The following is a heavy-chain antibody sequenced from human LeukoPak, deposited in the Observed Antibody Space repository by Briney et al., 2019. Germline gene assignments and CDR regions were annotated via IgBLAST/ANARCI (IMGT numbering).Heavy chain of an antibody. CDR3: ASRSVDGSGYNWFDP. D-gene: IGHD3-22*01. J-gene: IGHJ5*02. CDR2: IYYSGST. CDR1: GGSISSYY. V-gene: IGHV4-59*08. Sequence: PSETLSLTCTVSGGSISSYYWSWIRQPPGKGLEWIGYIYYSGSTNYNPSFKSRVTISVDTSKNQFSLKLSSVTAADTAVYYCASRSVDGSGYNWFDPWGQGTLVTVSS.